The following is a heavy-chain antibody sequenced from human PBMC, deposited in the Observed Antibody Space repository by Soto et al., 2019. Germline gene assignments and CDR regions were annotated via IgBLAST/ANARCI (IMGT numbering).Heavy chain of an antibody. CDR1: GFAFNSYG. CDR2: ISKSDYT. D-gene: IGHD2-2*01. Sequence: GGSLRLSCTVSGFAFNSYGINWVRQAPGKGLEWVSSISKSDYTYYSDAVKGRFAISRDNDKSSVSLQMNTLRVEDTAVYYCAREDSIIIPAVSDFWGQGTLVTVSS. V-gene: IGHV3-21*01. J-gene: IGHJ4*02. CDR3: AREDSIIIPAVSDF.